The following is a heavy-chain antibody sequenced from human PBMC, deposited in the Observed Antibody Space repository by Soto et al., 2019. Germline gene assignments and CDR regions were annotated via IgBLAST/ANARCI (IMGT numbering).Heavy chain of an antibody. Sequence: PGGSLRLSCAVSGFTFVDHYMDWVCQAPWKGLEWIGRIRNKAHSYSTTYAASVKGRLIISRDDSKNSVYLQMSSLKTEDTALYYCVRTIQAGTTTYFDYWGQGTLVTVSS. V-gene: IGHV3-72*01. CDR1: GFTFVDHY. CDR3: VRTIQAGTTTYFDY. J-gene: IGHJ4*02. D-gene: IGHD1-1*01. CDR2: IRNKAHSYST.